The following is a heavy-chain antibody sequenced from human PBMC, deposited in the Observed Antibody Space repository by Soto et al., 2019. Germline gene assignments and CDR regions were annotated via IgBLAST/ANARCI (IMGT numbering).Heavy chain of an antibody. CDR3: ARDWRYSSGLDY. CDR2: ISPSGDAT. CDR1: GFTSNTYF. D-gene: IGHD6-19*01. J-gene: IGHJ4*02. Sequence: QVQLVQSGAEVKKPGASVKVSCKASGFTSNTYFMHWLRQAPGQGLEWLGIISPSGDATSYAEKFKGRLTVTKDTSTTTVYMELSSLRPDDTAVYYCARDWRYSSGLDYWGQGTLVTVSS. V-gene: IGHV1-46*02.